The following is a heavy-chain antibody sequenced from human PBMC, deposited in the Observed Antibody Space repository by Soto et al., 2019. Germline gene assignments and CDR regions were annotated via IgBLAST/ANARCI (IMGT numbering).Heavy chain of an antibody. D-gene: IGHD3-10*01. J-gene: IGHJ4*02. CDR3: ARDMGPYYGSGKRSFDY. V-gene: IGHV3-30*19. Sequence: QVQLVESGGGVVQPGRSLRLSCAASGFTFSSYGMHWVRQAPGKGLEWVAVISYDGSNKYYADSVKGRFTISRDNSKNTLYLQMNSLRAEDTAVYYCARDMGPYYGSGKRSFDYWGQGTLVTVSS. CDR1: GFTFSSYG. CDR2: ISYDGSNK.